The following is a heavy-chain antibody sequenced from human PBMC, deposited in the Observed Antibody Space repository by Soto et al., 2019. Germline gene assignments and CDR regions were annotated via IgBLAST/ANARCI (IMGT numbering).Heavy chain of an antibody. J-gene: IGHJ4*02. CDR3: ARGRYCSSTSCYGYCDY. V-gene: IGHV4-34*01. CDR2: INHSGST. Sequence: PSETLSLTCAVYGGSFSGYYWSWIRQPPGKGLEWIGEINHSGSTNYNPSLKSRVTISVDTSKNQFSLKLSSVTAADTAVYYCARGRYCSSTSCYGYCDYWGQGTLVTVSS. CDR1: GGSFSGYY. D-gene: IGHD2-2*01.